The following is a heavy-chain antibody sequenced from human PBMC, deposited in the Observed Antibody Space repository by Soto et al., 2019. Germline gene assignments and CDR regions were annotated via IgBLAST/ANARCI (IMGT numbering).Heavy chain of an antibody. J-gene: IGHJ5*02. Sequence: EASVKVSCKASGYTFTSYARHWVRQAPGQRLEWMGWINAGNGNTKYSQKFQGRVTITRDTSASTAYMELSSLRSEDTAVYYCGRDRECSSTSCYALNWFDPWGQGTLVTVSS. D-gene: IGHD2-2*01. V-gene: IGHV1-3*01. CDR3: GRDRECSSTSCYALNWFDP. CDR2: INAGNGNT. CDR1: GYTFTSYA.